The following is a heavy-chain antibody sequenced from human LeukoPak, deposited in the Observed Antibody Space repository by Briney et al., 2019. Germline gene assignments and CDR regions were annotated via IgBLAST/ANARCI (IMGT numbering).Heavy chain of an antibody. D-gene: IGHD6-13*01. J-gene: IGHJ4*02. CDR3: AREGSSWYPGPFDY. Sequence: GGSLRLSCAASGFTFDDYAVHWVRQAPGKGLEWVSGISWNSGSIGYADSVKGRFTISRDNAKNSLYLQMNSLRAEDTAVYYCAREGSSWYPGPFDYWGQGTLVTVSS. V-gene: IGHV3-9*01. CDR1: GFTFDDYA. CDR2: ISWNSGSI.